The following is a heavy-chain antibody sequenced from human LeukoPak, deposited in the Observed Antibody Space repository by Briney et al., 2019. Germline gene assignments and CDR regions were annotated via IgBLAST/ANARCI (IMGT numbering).Heavy chain of an antibody. J-gene: IGHJ4*02. D-gene: IGHD2-2*01. CDR2: ISAYNGNT. CDR3: ATAAKGSVDLVLLPAPFPVAY. Sequence: ASVKVSCKASGDTFTSYGISWVRQAPGQGLEWMGWISAYNGNTNYAQKLQGRVTMTTDTSTSTAFMELRSLRSDDTAVYYCATAAKGSVDLVLLPAPFPVAYWGQETLVTVSS. V-gene: IGHV1-18*01. CDR1: GDTFTSYG.